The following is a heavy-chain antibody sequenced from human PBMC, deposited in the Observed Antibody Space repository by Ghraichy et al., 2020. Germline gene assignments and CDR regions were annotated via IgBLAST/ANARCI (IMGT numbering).Heavy chain of an antibody. CDR1: GYIFTTYT. V-gene: IGHV1-3*01. CDR2: INAGNGNT. D-gene: IGHD4-17*01. J-gene: IGHJ3*01. CDR3: ARGRTVTSIAADGFDF. Sequence: ASVKVSCKASGYIFTTYTLHWVRQAPGQRLEWMGWINAGNGNTKYSQKFQGRVTITRDTSASTAYMELSSLRSEDTAVYYCARGRTVTSIAADGFDFWGQGTMVTVSS.